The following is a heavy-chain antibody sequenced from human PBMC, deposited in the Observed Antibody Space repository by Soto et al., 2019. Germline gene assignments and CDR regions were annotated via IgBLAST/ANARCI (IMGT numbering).Heavy chain of an antibody. J-gene: IGHJ4*02. Sequence: QGQLVESGGGVVQPGRSLRLSCAASGFTFSSYAMHWVRQAPGKGLEWVAVISYDGSNKYYADSVKGRFTISRDNSKNTLYLQMNSLRAEDTAVYYCARGEPQYSSGWYYLDYWGQGTLVTVSS. CDR2: ISYDGSNK. D-gene: IGHD6-19*01. CDR3: ARGEPQYSSGWYYLDY. CDR1: GFTFSSYA. V-gene: IGHV3-30-3*01.